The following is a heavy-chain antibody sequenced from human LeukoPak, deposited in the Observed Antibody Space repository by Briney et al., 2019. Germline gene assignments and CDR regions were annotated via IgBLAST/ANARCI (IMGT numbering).Heavy chain of an antibody. CDR1: GFTFSSYA. D-gene: IGHD2-2*02. CDR3: AKESTLCSSTSCYTGVDY. J-gene: IGHJ4*02. CDR2: ISYDGSNK. Sequence: GGSLKLSCAASGFTFSSYAMHWVRQAPGKGLEWVAVISYDGSNKYYADSVKGRFTISRDNSKNTLYLQMNSLSTEDTAVYYCAKESTLCSSTSCYTGVDYWGQGTLVTVSS. V-gene: IGHV3-30-3*01.